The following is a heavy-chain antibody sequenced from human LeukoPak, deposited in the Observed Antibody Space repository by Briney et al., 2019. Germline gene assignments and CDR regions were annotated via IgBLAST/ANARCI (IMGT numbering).Heavy chain of an antibody. Sequence: GGSLRLSCAASGFTFDDYAMHWVRQAPGKGLEWVSGISWNSGSIGYADSVKGRFTISRDNAKNSLYLQMNSLRAEDTALYYCAKDTSDSSWEYFQHWGQGTLVTVSS. V-gene: IGHV3-9*01. CDR2: ISWNSGSI. D-gene: IGHD3-22*01. CDR3: AKDTSDSSWEYFQH. J-gene: IGHJ1*01. CDR1: GFTFDDYA.